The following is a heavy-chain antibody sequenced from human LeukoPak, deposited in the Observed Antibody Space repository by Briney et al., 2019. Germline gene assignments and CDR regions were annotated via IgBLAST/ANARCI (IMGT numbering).Heavy chain of an antibody. J-gene: IGHJ4*02. CDR3: ARDLSSGGWTLEFDY. CDR2: ISAHSGNT. D-gene: IGHD1-1*01. Sequence: ASVKVSCKTSGYTFSTYGITWVRQAPGQGFQWMGWISAHSGNTKYAENFQGRISLTTDTSATTAYMELRSLTSDDTAVYYCARDLSSGGWTLEFDYWGQGSLVTVRS. CDR1: GYTFSTYG. V-gene: IGHV1-18*01.